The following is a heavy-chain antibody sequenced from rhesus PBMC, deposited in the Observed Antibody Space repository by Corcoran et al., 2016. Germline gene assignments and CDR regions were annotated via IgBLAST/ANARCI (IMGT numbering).Heavy chain of an antibody. CDR1: GGSITGYY. CDR2: IDGNSASH. D-gene: IGHD3-3*01. CDR3: ARVLRDRFDV. Sequence: QVKLQQWGEGLVKPSETLSLTCAVYGGSITGYYWSWIRQPPGKGLEWIGNIDGNSASHTYTPSLKTRVTISKDTSKNQFSLKLSSVTAADTAVYYCARVLRDRFDVWGPGVLVTVSS. J-gene: IGHJ5-1*01. V-gene: IGHV4-73*01.